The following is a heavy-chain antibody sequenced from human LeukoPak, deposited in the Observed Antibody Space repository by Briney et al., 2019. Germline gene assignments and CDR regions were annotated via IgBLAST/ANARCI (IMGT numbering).Heavy chain of an antibody. CDR2: MNPNSGNT. V-gene: IGHV1-8*02. J-gene: IGHJ4*02. Sequence: ASVKVSCKASGYTFTTYEIHWVRQATGQGLEWMGWMNPNSGNTGYVQKFQGRVTMTRTTSINTAHMELSGLRSEDTAVYYCARGASRSFDYWGQGTLVTVSS. CDR3: ARGASRSFDY. CDR1: GYTFTTYE.